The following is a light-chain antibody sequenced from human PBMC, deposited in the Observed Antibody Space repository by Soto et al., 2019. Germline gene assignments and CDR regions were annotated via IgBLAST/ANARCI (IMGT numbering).Light chain of an antibody. CDR1: QSISSY. Sequence: DIQMTQSPSSLSASVGDRVTITCRASQSISSYLNWYQQKPGKAPKLLIYAASSLQSGVPSRFSDSGSGTDFTLTISSLQPEDFAPYYCQQSYSTPFTFGPGTKVDIK. CDR2: AAS. J-gene: IGKJ3*01. CDR3: QQSYSTPFT. V-gene: IGKV1-39*01.